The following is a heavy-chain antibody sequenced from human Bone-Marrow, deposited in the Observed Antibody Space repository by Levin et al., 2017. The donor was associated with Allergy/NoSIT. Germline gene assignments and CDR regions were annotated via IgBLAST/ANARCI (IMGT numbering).Heavy chain of an antibody. CDR3: ARDPRTTVRDYYYGMDV. CDR1: GYTFTTYG. D-gene: IGHD4-17*01. V-gene: IGHV1-18*01. CDR2: ISAHNGDT. Sequence: ASVKVSCKASGYTFTTYGITWVRQAPGQGLEWMGWISAHNGDTNYAQNLQGRVTMTTDTSTSTAYMELRSLRSDDTAVYFCARDPRTTVRDYYYGMDVWGQGTTVTVSS. J-gene: IGHJ6*02.